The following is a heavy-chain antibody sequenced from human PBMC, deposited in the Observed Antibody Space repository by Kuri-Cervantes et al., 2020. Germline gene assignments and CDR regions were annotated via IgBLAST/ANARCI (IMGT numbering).Heavy chain of an antibody. V-gene: IGHV3-13*01. Sequence: GESLKISCAASGFTFSSYDMHWVRQATGKGLEWVSDITTGGDTYYSASVKGRFTISRENAKDSLFLQMNSLRAGDTAVYYCARVFSSSLDLWGRGTLVTVSS. CDR2: ITTGGDT. J-gene: IGHJ2*01. D-gene: IGHD6-13*01. CDR1: GFTFSSYD. CDR3: ARVFSSSLDL.